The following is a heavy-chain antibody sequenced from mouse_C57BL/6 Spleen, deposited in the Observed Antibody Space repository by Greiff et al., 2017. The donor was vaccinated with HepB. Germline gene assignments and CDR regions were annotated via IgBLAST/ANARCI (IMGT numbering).Heavy chain of an antibody. J-gene: IGHJ4*01. D-gene: IGHD2-4*01. V-gene: IGHV1-81*01. CDR3: ARSGPSYDWYAMDY. Sequence: VQLQQSGAELARPGASVKLSCKASGYTFTSYGIRWVKQRTGQGLEWIGEIYPRSGNTYYNEKFKGKATLTADKSSSTAYMELRSLTSEDSAVYWCARSGPSYDWYAMDYWGQGTSVTVSS. CDR1: GYTFTSYG. CDR2: IYPRSGNT.